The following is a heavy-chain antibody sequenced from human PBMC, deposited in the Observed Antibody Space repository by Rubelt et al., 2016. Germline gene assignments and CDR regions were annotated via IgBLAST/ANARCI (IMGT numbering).Heavy chain of an antibody. J-gene: IGHJ4*02. CDR1: GFTFSDAW. CDR3: TTYYDAD. D-gene: IGHD3-3*01. V-gene: IGHV3-15*07. Sequence: QLVESGGGLVKPGGSLRLSCAASGFTFSDAWMNWVRQTPGKGLEWVGRIKSKMDGGTTDYAAPVKGRFTISRDDSKDTLYLQMNSLKTEDTGVYYCTTYYDADWGQGTLVTVSS. CDR2: IKSKMDGGTT.